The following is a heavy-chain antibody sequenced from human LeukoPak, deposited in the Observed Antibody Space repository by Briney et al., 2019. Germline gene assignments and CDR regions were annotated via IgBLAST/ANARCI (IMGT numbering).Heavy chain of an antibody. Sequence: GRSLRLSCAASGFTFSSYGMHWVRQAPGKGQEWVAVISYDGSNKYYADSVKGRFTISRDNSKNTLYLQMNSLRAEDTAVYYCAKELIVGAGDYWGQGTLVTVSS. V-gene: IGHV3-30*18. J-gene: IGHJ4*02. CDR3: AKELIVGAGDY. CDR2: ISYDGSNK. D-gene: IGHD1-26*01. CDR1: GFTFSSYG.